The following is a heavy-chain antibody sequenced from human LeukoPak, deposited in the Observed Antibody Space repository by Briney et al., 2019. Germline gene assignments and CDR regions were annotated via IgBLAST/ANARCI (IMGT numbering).Heavy chain of an antibody. CDR3: AKETVVVVAATPDAFDI. D-gene: IGHD2-15*01. V-gene: IGHV3-23*01. CDR2: ISGSGGST. CDR1: GFTYRSYG. Sequence: PGGSLRLSCEASGFTYRSYGMSWVRQAPGKGLEWVSGISGSGGSTHYADSVKDRFTISRDNSKNTLYLQMNSLRAEDTAVYYCAKETVVVVAATPDAFDIWGQGTMVTVSS. J-gene: IGHJ3*02.